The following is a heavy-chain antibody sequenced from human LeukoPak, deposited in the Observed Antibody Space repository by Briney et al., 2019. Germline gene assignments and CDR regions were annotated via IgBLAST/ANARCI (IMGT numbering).Heavy chain of an antibody. J-gene: IGHJ2*01. D-gene: IGHD3-22*01. CDR1: AFTFSSYS. CDR3: ARTSDTSGRLYWYFDL. V-gene: IGHV3-21*01. Sequence: PGGSLRLSCAASAFTFSSYSMNWVRQAPGKGLEWVSFISTSSSYIHYADSVKGRFTISRDNAKNSLYLQMNSLRAEGTAVYYCARTSDTSGRLYWYFDLWGRGTLVTVSS. CDR2: ISTSSSYI.